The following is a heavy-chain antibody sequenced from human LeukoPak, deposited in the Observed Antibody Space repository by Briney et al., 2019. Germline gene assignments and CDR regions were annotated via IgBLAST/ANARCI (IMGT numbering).Heavy chain of an antibody. V-gene: IGHV1-58*01. D-gene: IGHD4-17*01. Sequence: SVKVSCKASGFICSSSAVQWVRQARGQRLEWIGWIVVGSGNTNYAQNFQDRVTITRDMSTSTAYMELSSLRSEDTAVYYCVADCYGDCIDWGQGTLVTVSS. CDR3: VADCYGDCID. CDR2: IVVGSGNT. J-gene: IGHJ4*02. CDR1: GFICSSSA.